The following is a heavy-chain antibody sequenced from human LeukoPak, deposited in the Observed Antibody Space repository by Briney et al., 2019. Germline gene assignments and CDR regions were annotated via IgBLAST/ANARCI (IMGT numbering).Heavy chain of an antibody. Sequence: SVKVSWKASGGTFSSYAISWVRQAPGQGLEWMGGIIPIFGTANYAQKFQGRVTITADKSTSTAYMELSSLRSEDTAVYYCARGDYDFWSGYSYYYYYYMDVWGKGTTVTVSS. D-gene: IGHD3-3*01. CDR1: GGTFSSYA. V-gene: IGHV1-69*06. J-gene: IGHJ6*03. CDR2: IIPIFGTA. CDR3: ARGDYDFWSGYSYYYYYYMDV.